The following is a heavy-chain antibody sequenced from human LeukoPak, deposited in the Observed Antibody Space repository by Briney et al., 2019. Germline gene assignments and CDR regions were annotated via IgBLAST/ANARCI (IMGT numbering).Heavy chain of an antibody. CDR1: GGSISSGGYY. CDR2: IYHSGST. CDR3: ARGGRIFYGRSILNPPPPENWFDP. Sequence: PSETLSLTCTVYGGSISSGGYYWSWIRQPPGKGLEWIGYIYHSGSTYYNPSLKSRVTISVDRSKNQFSLKLSSVTAADTAVYYCARGGRIFYGRSILNPPPPENWFDPWGQGTLVTVSS. J-gene: IGHJ5*02. D-gene: IGHD4-17*01. V-gene: IGHV4-30-2*01.